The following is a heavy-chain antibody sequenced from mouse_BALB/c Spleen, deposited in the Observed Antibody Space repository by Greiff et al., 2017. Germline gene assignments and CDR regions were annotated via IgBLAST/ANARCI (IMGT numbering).Heavy chain of an antibody. Sequence: EVQRVESGAELVRPGALVKLSCKASGFNIKDYYMHWVKQRPEQGLEWIGWIDPENGNTIYDPKFQGKASITADTSSNTAYLQLSSLTSEDTAVYYCASSGLYAMDYWGQGTSVTVSS. D-gene: IGHD1-3*01. V-gene: IGHV14-1*02. J-gene: IGHJ4*01. CDR1: GFNIKDYY. CDR3: ASSGLYAMDY. CDR2: IDPENGNT.